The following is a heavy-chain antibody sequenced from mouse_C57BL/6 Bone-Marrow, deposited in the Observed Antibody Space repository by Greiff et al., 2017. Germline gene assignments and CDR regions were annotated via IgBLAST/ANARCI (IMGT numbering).Heavy chain of an antibody. V-gene: IGHV1-69*01. CDR1: GYTFTSYW. CDR2: IDPSDSYT. D-gene: IGHD2-1*01. J-gene: IGHJ4*01. CDR3: ARGWLYYGNGYYAMDY. Sequence: QVQLQQPGAELVLPGASVKLSCKASGYTFTSYWMHWVKQRPGQGLEWIGEIDPSDSYTNYTQKFKGKSTLTVDKSSSTAYMQLSSLTSEDSAVYYWARGWLYYGNGYYAMDYWGQGTSVTVSS.